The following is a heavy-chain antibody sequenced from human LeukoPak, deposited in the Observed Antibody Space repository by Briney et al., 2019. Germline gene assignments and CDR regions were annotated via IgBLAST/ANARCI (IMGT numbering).Heavy chain of an antibody. CDR2: IYYSGST. CDR3: ARDITGAFDY. CDR1: GGSISSSSYY. D-gene: IGHD1-14*01. V-gene: IGHV4-39*07. Sequence: PSETLSLTCTVSGGSISSSSYYWGWIRQPPGKGLEWIGSIYYSGSTNYNPSLKSRVTISVDTSKNQFSLKLSSVTAADTAVYYCARDITGAFDYWGQGTLVTVSS. J-gene: IGHJ4*02.